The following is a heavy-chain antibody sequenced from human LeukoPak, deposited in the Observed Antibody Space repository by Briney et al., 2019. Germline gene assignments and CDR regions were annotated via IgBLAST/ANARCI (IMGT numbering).Heavy chain of an antibody. J-gene: IGHJ4*02. CDR1: GFTFDDYG. D-gene: IGHD3-10*01. V-gene: IGHV3-23*01. CDR3: AKLPGFGELPPWLAAAGVDY. Sequence: GGSLRLSCAASGFTFDDYGMSWVRQAPGQGLEWVSAISGSGGSTYYADSVKGRFTISRDNSKNTLYPQMNSLRAEDTAVYYCAKLPGFGELPPWLAAAGVDYWGQGTLVTVSS. CDR2: ISGSGGST.